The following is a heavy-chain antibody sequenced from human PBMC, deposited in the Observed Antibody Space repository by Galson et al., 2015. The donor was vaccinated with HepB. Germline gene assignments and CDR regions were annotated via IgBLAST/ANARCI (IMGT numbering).Heavy chain of an antibody. CDR3: ARAMGPGRLLWFGELLQTPNFDY. Sequence: SVKVSCKASGYTFTSYAMHWVRQAPGQRLEWMGWINAGNGNTKYSQKFQGRVTITRDTSASTAYMELSSLRSEDTAVYYCARAMGPGRLLWFGELLQTPNFDYWGQGTLVTVSS. CDR2: INAGNGNT. V-gene: IGHV1-3*01. J-gene: IGHJ4*02. D-gene: IGHD3-10*01. CDR1: GYTFTSYA.